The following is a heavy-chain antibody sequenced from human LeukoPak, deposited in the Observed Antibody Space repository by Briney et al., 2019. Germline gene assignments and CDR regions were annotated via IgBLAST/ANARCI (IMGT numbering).Heavy chain of an antibody. Sequence: PSETLSLTCAVSGDSINSAAYSWSWIRQPPGKGLEWIGYIYHSGTTYYNPSLKSRVTISIDGSRNQFSLNLNSVTAADTAVYYCARHYGPWGQGTLVTVSS. V-gene: IGHV4-30-2*01. CDR3: ARHYGP. CDR1: GDSINSAAYS. D-gene: IGHD3-16*01. J-gene: IGHJ5*02. CDR2: IYHSGTT.